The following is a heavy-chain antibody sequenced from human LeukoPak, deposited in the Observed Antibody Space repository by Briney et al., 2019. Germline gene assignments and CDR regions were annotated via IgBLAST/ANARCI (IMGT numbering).Heavy chain of an antibody. CDR3: ARHLVVAGENWFDP. CDR2: SYPGDSDA. V-gene: IGHV5-51*01. Sequence: GESLKISCKVSGYSFTNYWIGWLRQLPGKGVELMGISYPGDSDAKYSPSFQGQVAISADKTLSTTYLQWSSLTASDTAMYYCARHLVVAGENWFDPWGQGTLVTVSS. CDR1: GYSFTNYW. J-gene: IGHJ5*02. D-gene: IGHD6-19*01.